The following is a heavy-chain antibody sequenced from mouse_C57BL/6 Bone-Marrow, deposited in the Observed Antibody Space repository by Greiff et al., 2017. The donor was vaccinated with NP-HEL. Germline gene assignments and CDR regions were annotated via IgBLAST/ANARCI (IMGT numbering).Heavy chain of an antibody. CDR2: IDPETGGT. V-gene: IGHV1-15*01. J-gene: IGHJ2*01. Sequence: SGAELVRPGASVTLSCKASGYTFTDYEMHWVKQTPVHGLEWIGAIDPETGGTAYNQKFKGKAILTADKSSSTAYMELRSLTSEDSAVYYCTSGGSSYYFDYWGQGTTLTVSS. CDR3: TSGGSSYYFDY. D-gene: IGHD1-1*01. CDR1: GYTFTDYE.